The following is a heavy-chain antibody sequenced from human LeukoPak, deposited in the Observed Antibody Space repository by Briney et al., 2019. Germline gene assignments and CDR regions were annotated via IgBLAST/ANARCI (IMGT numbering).Heavy chain of an antibody. CDR2: INHSGST. J-gene: IGHJ4*02. D-gene: IGHD3-22*01. V-gene: IGHV4-34*01. Sequence: PSETLSLTCAVYGGSFSGYYWSWIRQPPGKGLEWIGEINHSGSTNYNPSLKSRVTISVDTSKNQFSLKLSSVTAADTAVYYCARGSQYYYDSSGTGSRPLFDYWGQGTLVTVSS. CDR1: GGSFSGYY. CDR3: ARGSQYYYDSSGTGSRPLFDY.